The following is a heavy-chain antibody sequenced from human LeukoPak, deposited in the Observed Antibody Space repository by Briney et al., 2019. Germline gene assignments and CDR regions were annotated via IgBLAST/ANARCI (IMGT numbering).Heavy chain of an antibody. CDR1: GYTFTNYA. D-gene: IGHD3-22*01. J-gene: IGHJ5*02. CDR2: INAGNGNT. V-gene: IGHV1-3*01. Sequence: ASVKVSCKASGYTFTNYAMHWVRQAPGQRLEWMGWINAGNGNTKYSQKFQGRVTITRDTSASTAYMEVSSLRSEDTAVYYCARTPDRSHLAGWFDPWGQGTLVTVSS. CDR3: ARTPDRSHLAGWFDP.